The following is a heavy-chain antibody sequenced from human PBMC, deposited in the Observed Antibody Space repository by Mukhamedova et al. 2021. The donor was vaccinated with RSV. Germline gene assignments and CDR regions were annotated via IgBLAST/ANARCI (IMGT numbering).Heavy chain of an antibody. CDR3: ARPPNGGDYYYYYYMDV. V-gene: IGHV3-30-3*01. Sequence: GLEWVAVISYDGSNKYYADSVKGRFTISRDNSKNTLYLQMNSLRAEDTAVYYCARPPNGGDYYYYYYMDVWGKGTTVTVSS. J-gene: IGHJ6*03. CDR2: ISYDGSNK. D-gene: IGHD1-1*01.